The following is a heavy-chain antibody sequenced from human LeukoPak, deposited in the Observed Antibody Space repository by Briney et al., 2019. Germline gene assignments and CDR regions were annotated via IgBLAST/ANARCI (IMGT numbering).Heavy chain of an antibody. CDR2: INPNSGGT. Sequence: ASVKVSCKASGYTFTGYYMHWVRQAPGQGLEWMGWINPNSGGTNYTQKFQGRVTMTRDTSISTAYMELSRLRSDDTAVYYCAREGGYRHQDYFDYWGQGTLVTVSS. D-gene: IGHD6-13*01. CDR1: GYTFTGYY. V-gene: IGHV1-2*02. CDR3: AREGGYRHQDYFDY. J-gene: IGHJ4*02.